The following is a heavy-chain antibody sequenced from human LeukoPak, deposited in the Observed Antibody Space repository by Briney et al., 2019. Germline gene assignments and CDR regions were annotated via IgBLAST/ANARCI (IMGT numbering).Heavy chain of an antibody. J-gene: IGHJ4*02. CDR2: ISFDGNNN. V-gene: IGHV3-30-3*01. Sequence: GGSLRLSCAASGFTFRSYAMHWGRQAPGKGLEWVAFISFDGNNNHYADSVKGRFTISRDNSKNTLYMQMNSLRAGDTAVYYCARDLSNYYFDYWGQGTLVTVSS. D-gene: IGHD4-11*01. CDR1: GFTFRSYA. CDR3: ARDLSNYYFDY.